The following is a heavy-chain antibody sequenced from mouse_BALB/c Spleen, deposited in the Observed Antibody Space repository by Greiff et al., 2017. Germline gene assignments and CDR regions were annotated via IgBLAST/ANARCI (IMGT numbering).Heavy chain of an antibody. Sequence: QVQLKESGPVLVAPSQSLSITCTVSGFSLTGYGVNWVRQPPGKGLEWLGMIWGDGSTDYNSALKSRLSISKDNSKSQVFLKMNSLQTDDTARYYCARYDYDGTGFAYWGQGTLVTVSA. CDR1: GFSLTGYG. V-gene: IGHV2-6-7*01. D-gene: IGHD2-4*01. CDR2: IWGDGST. CDR3: ARYDYDGTGFAY. J-gene: IGHJ3*01.